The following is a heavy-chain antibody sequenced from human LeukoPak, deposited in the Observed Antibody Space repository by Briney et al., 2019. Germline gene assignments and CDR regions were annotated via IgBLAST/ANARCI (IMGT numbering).Heavy chain of an antibody. Sequence: SETLSLPCTVSGGSISSSCYYWSWIRQPPGKGLEWVGYIHSGGSTNYNPSLKSRLTISIDTSKSQFSLKLSSVTAADTAVYYCARGTMMVGPWGQGTLVTVSS. D-gene: IGHD3-22*01. CDR3: ARGTMMVGP. CDR2: IHSGGST. CDR1: GGSISSSCYY. V-gene: IGHV4-61*01. J-gene: IGHJ5*02.